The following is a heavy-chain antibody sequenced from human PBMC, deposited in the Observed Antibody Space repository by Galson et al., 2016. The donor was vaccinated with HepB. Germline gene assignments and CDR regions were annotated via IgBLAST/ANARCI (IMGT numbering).Heavy chain of an antibody. V-gene: IGHV4-59*01. CDR2: IYYSGST. D-gene: IGHD3-22*01. Sequence: ETLSLTCTVSGGSISSYYWSWIRQPPGKGLEWIGYIYYSGSTNYNPSLKSRVTISVDTSKNQFSLKLSSVTAADTAVYYCARYHDSSGYYPYYFDYWGQGTLVTVSS. CDR3: ARYHDSSGYYPYYFDY. J-gene: IGHJ4*02. CDR1: GGSISSYY.